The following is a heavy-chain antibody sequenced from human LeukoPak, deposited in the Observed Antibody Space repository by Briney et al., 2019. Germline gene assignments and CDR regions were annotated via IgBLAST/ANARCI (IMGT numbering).Heavy chain of an antibody. CDR1: GFTFDDYG. CDR2: ILWSGGST. CDR3: ARDDYGSGSWNDY. D-gene: IGHD3-10*01. J-gene: IGHJ4*02. V-gene: IGHV3-20*04. Sequence: GGSLRLSCAASGFTFDDYGMSWVRQAPGKGLEWVSGILWSGGSTGYADSVKGRFTISRDNAKNSLYLQMNSLRAEGTALYYCARDDYGSGSWNDYWGQGTLVTVSS.